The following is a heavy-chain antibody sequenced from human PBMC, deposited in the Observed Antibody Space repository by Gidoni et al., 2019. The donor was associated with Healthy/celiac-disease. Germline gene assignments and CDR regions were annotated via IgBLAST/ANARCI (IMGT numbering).Heavy chain of an antibody. CDR1: GGSISRGVYY. Sequence: QVQLQGSGPGLVKPSQTLSLTCTVSGGSISRGVYYWGWIRQPPGKGLEWIGYIYFRRSTYYNPSLKSRVTISVDTSKNQFSLKLSSVTAADTAVYYCARDSRRGMDVWGQGTTVTVSS. V-gene: IGHV4-30-4*01. CDR3: ARDSRRGMDV. CDR2: IYFRRST. J-gene: IGHJ6*02.